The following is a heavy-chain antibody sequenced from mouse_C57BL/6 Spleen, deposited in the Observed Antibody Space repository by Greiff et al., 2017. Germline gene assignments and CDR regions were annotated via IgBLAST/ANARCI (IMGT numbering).Heavy chain of an antibody. J-gene: IGHJ3*01. Sequence: QVHLQQPGAELVKPGASVKLSCKASGYIFTSYWMPWVKQRPGHGLEWIGMIHPNSGSTNYNEKFKSKATLTVDKSSSTAYMQLSSLTSEDSAVYYCARVWYSSSYWFAYWGQGTLVTVSA. CDR1: GYIFTSYW. D-gene: IGHD3-2*02. CDR2: IHPNSGST. V-gene: IGHV1-64*01. CDR3: ARVWYSSSYWFAY.